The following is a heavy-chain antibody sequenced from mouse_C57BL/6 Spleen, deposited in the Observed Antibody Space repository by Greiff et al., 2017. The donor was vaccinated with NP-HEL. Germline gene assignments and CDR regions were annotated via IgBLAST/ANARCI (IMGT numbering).Heavy chain of an antibody. J-gene: IGHJ1*03. V-gene: IGHV1-55*01. CDR1: GYTFTSYW. CDR3: ARGTTVVRYFDV. D-gene: IGHD1-1*01. Sequence: QVQLQQPGAELVKPGASVKMSCKASGYTFTSYWITWVKQRPGQGLEWIGDLYPGSGRTNDNEKFKSKATLTVDTSASTAYMQLSSLTSEDSAVYYCARGTTVVRYFDVWGTGTTVTVSS. CDR2: LYPGSGRT.